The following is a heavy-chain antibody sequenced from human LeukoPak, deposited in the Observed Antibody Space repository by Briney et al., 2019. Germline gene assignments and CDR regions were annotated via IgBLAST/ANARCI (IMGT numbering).Heavy chain of an antibody. CDR2: IIPIFGTA. Sequence: SVKVSCKASGGTFSSYAIGWVRQAPGQGLEWMGGIIPIFGTANYAQKFQGRVTITADKSTSTAYMELSSLRSEDTAVYYCARDTTYCSSTSCYLGWFDPWGQGTLVTVSS. CDR3: ARDTTYCSSTSCYLGWFDP. J-gene: IGHJ5*02. D-gene: IGHD2-2*01. V-gene: IGHV1-69*06. CDR1: GGTFSSYA.